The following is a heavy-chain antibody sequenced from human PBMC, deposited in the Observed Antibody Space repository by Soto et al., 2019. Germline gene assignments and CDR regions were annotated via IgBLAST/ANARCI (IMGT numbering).Heavy chain of an antibody. V-gene: IGHV4-59*01. CDR3: ARANYAWDFDY. D-gene: IGHD1-7*01. J-gene: IGHJ4*02. CDR2: IYYSGST. Sequence: PSETLSLTCTVSGGSISSYYWSWIRQPPGKGLEWIGYIYYSGSTNYNPSLKSRVTISVDTSKNQFSLKLSSVTAADTAVYYCARANYAWDFDYWGQGTLVTVSS. CDR1: GGSISSYY.